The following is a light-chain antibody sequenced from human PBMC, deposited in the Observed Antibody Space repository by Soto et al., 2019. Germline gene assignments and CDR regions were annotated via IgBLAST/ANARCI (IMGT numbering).Light chain of an antibody. CDR3: AAWDDSLNGRV. V-gene: IGLV1-40*01. CDR2: SNN. Sequence: QSVLTQPPSVSGAPGQRVAISCTGSSSNIGAEYDVHWYQQLPGTAPKRLIYSNNQRPSGVPDRFSGSKSGTSASLAISGPQSDDEADYYCAAWDDSLNGRVFGGGTKLTVL. CDR1: SSNIGAEYD. J-gene: IGLJ3*02.